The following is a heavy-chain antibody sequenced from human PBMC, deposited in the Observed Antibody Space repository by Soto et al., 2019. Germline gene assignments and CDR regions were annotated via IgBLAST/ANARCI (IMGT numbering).Heavy chain of an antibody. J-gene: IGHJ4*02. Sequence: GESLKISCQGSGNSFTTYWIAWVRQMPGKGLEWMGIIYPGDSDTRYSPSFQGQVTISADKSISTAYLQWSSLKTSDTAMYYCSSQGYTYVYYYCGQGSQVTGSA. D-gene: IGHD3-16*01. CDR3: SSQGYTYVYYY. CDR1: GNSFTTYW. CDR2: IYPGDSDT. V-gene: IGHV5-51*01.